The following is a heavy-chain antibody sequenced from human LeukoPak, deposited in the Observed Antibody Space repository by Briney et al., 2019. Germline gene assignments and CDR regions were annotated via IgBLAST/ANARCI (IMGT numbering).Heavy chain of an antibody. CDR2: ISYDGSNK. D-gene: IGHD1-1*01. Sequence: GGSLRLSCAASGFTFSSYAMHWVRQARGKGLEWVAVISYDGSNKYYADSVKGRFTISRDNSKNTLYLQMNSLRAEDTAVYYCARDLAGSQLGAFDIWGQGTMVTVSS. J-gene: IGHJ3*02. V-gene: IGHV3-30-3*01. CDR3: ARDLAGSQLGAFDI. CDR1: GFTFSSYA.